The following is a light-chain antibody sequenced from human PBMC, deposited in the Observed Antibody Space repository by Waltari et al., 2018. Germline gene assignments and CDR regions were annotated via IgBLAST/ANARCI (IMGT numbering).Light chain of an antibody. CDR2: DAF. J-gene: IGKJ4*01. CDR1: QTVSYY. V-gene: IGKV3-11*01. Sequence: EIVLTQSPATLSLSPGERATLSCRASQTVSYYLAWYQQKPGQAPRLLIYDAFNRATGIPARFSGSGSETDFTLTISSLEPEDSAVYYCQQGIIWPLTFGGGTKVEIK. CDR3: QQGIIWPLT.